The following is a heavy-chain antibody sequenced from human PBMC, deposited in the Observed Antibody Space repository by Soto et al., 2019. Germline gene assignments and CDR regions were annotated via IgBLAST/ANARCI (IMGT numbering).Heavy chain of an antibody. D-gene: IGHD3-10*01. V-gene: IGHV1-69*06. CDR3: ATRQGEAYITMVRGVITHGMDV. CDR1: GGTFSSYA. CDR2: IIPIFGTA. J-gene: IGHJ6*02. Sequence: SVKVSCKASGGTFSSYAISWVRQAPGQGLEWMGGIIPIFGTANYVQKFQGRVTITADKSTSTAYMELSSLRSEDTAVYYCATRQGEAYITMVRGVITHGMDVWGQGTTVTVSS.